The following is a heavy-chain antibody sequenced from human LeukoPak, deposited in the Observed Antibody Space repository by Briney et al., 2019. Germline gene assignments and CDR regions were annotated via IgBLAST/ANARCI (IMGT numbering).Heavy chain of an antibody. CDR1: GGSISSYY. CDR2: IYYSGST. D-gene: IGHD4-17*01. CDR3: ARGDLHGDSPYDY. J-gene: IGHJ4*02. V-gene: IGHV4-59*01. Sequence: SETLSLTCTVSGGSISSYYWSWIRQPPGKGLEWIGYIYYSGSTNYNPSLKSRVTISVDTSKNQFSLKLSSVTAADTAAYYCARGDLHGDSPYDYWGQGALVTVSS.